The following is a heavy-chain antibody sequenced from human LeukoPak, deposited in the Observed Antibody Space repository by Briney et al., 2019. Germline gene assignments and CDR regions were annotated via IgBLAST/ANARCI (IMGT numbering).Heavy chain of an antibody. CDR3: ARGGGRFDY. V-gene: IGHV3-7*05. J-gene: IGHJ4*02. CDR1: GFTFSGYW. CDR2: IKEDGSDE. Sequence: GGSLRPSCAASGFTFSGYWMSWVRQAPGKGLEWVANIKEDGSDEYYVDSVKGRFTISRDNAKNSLYLQMSSLRAEDTAVYYCARGGGRFDYWGQGTLVTVSS. D-gene: IGHD3-16*01.